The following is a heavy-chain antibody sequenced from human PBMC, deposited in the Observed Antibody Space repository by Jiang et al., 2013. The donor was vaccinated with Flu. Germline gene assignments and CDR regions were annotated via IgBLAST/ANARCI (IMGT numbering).Heavy chain of an antibody. Sequence: WYDGRNEHYADSVKGRFTISRDNSKNTLYLQMNSLRAEDTAVYYCARGSLSRPSYFDYWGQGTLVIVSS. CDR2: WYDGRNE. CDR3: ARGSLSRPSYFDY. J-gene: IGHJ4*02. D-gene: IGHD6-6*01. V-gene: IGHV3-33*01.